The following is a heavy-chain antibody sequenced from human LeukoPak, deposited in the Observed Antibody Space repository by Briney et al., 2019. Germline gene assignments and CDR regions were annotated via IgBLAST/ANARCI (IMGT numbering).Heavy chain of an antibody. CDR3: ARVGTAEGTLEDY. Sequence: PGGPLRLSCAASGFTFSSYWMSWVRQPPGKGLEWVANIKNDGSEKYYVDPVKGRFTIARDNPKNPLYLQMNSLRAEDTAVYYCARVGTAEGTLEDYWGQGTLVTVSS. V-gene: IGHV3-7*03. CDR1: GFTFSSYW. D-gene: IGHD6-13*01. J-gene: IGHJ4*02. CDR2: IKNDGSEK.